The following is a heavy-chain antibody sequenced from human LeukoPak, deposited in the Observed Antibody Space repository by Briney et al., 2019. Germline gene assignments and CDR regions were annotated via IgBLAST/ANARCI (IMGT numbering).Heavy chain of an antibody. V-gene: IGHV4-39*02. CDR1: GDSLTNGCHY. Sequence: SETLSLICAVSGDSLTNGCHYWDWVRQSPQRGREWVVRADDTGTTYVHPSLEGRTTISINATQNLFSLNLTSVTAADTATYFCTRRATTVLALGAFDFWSRGSVVTVSS. J-gene: IGHJ3*01. CDR3: TRRATTVLALGAFDF. D-gene: IGHD4-17*01. CDR2: ADDTGTT.